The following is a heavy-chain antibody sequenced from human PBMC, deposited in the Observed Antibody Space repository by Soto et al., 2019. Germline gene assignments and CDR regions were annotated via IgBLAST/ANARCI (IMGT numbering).Heavy chain of an antibody. CDR1: GGSISSDGYS. D-gene: IGHD6-13*01. Sequence: TLSLTCAVSGGSISSDGYSWSWIRQPPGKGLEWIGYIYHSGSTYYNPSLKSRVTISVDRSKNQFSLKLSSVTAADTAVYYCARGGGSPYHNHEFDFWGQGTLVTVSS. J-gene: IGHJ4*02. CDR3: ARGGGSPYHNHEFDF. CDR2: IYHSGST. V-gene: IGHV4-30-2*01.